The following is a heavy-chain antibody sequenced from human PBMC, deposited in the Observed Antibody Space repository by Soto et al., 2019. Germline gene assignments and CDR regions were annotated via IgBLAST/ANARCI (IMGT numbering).Heavy chain of an antibody. CDR1: GGSISSGDYY. V-gene: IGHV4-30-4*01. J-gene: IGHJ4*02. CDR3: ARDFNDYGDQNRGHYFDY. D-gene: IGHD4-17*01. CDR2: IYYSGST. Sequence: SETLSLTCTVSGGSISSGDYYWSWIRQPPGKGLEWIGYIYYSGSTYYNPSLKSRVTISVDTSKNQFSLKLSSVTAADTAVYYCARDFNDYGDQNRGHYFDYWGQGTLVTVSS.